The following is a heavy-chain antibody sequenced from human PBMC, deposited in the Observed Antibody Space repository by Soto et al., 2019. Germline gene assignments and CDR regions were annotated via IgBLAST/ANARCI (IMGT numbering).Heavy chain of an antibody. CDR1: GYSFTTYW. D-gene: IGHD4-17*01. CDR3: TRLSTVARIDY. V-gene: IGHV5-51*01. J-gene: IGHJ4*01. CDR2: IYPNDSDT. Sequence: PGESLQISCTASGYSFTTYWIAWVRQLPGKGLEWMGIIYPNDSDTRYNPPFQGHVTMSVDKSINTAYLQWSSLEASDSGMYYCTRLSTVARIDYWGRGTLVTSPQ.